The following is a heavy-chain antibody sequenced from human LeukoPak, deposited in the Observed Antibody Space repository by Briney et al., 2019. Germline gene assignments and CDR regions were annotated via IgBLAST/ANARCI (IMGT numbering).Heavy chain of an antibody. V-gene: IGHV4-34*01. CDR2: INHSGST. Sequence: SETLSLTCAVYGGSFSGYYWSWIRQPLGKGLEWIGEINHSGSTNYNPSLKSRVTISVDTSKNQFSLKLSSVTAADTAVYYCARGRSRYYYMDVWGKGTTVTVSS. CDR1: GGSFSGYY. CDR3: ARGRSRYYYMDV. D-gene: IGHD1-14*01. J-gene: IGHJ6*03.